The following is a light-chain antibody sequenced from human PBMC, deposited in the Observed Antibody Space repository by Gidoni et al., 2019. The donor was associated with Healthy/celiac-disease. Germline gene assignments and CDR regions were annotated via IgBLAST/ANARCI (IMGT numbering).Light chain of an antibody. CDR1: KLGDKY. CDR2: QDS. Sequence: SYELTQPPSVSVPPGQTASITCSGDKLGDKYACWYQQTPGQSPVLVIYQDSKRPSGIPERFSGSNSGNTATLTISGTQAMDEADYYCQAWDSSTYVFGTGTKVTVL. CDR3: QAWDSSTYV. V-gene: IGLV3-1*01. J-gene: IGLJ1*01.